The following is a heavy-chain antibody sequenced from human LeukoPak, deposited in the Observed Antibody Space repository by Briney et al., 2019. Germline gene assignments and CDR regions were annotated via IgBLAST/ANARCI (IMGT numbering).Heavy chain of an antibody. CDR2: IYHSGSS. J-gene: IGHJ5*02. V-gene: IGHV4-4*02. Sequence: SETLSLTCAVSGGSISSSNWWSWVRQPPGKGLEWIGEIYHSGSSNYNPSLKSRVTISVDKSKNQFSLKLSSVTAADTAVYYCARVKVFSGDYPIWFDPWGQGTLVTVSS. D-gene: IGHD2-21*02. CDR1: GGSISSSNW. CDR3: ARVKVFSGDYPIWFDP.